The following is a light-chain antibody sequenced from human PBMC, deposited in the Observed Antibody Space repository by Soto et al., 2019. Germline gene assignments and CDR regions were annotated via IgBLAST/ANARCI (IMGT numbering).Light chain of an antibody. CDR3: QQYGSSPPT. Sequence: EIVLTQSQGTLSLSPGERATLSCRASQSVSNNYLAWYQRKPGQAPRLLIYGASSRATDIPTRFSGSGSGTDFTLTITRLEPEDFAVYYCQQYGSSPPTFGQGTKVEIK. V-gene: IGKV3-20*01. J-gene: IGKJ1*01. CDR2: GAS. CDR1: QSVSNNY.